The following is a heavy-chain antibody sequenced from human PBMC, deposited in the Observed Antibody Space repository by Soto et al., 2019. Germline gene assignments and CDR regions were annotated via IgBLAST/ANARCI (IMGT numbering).Heavy chain of an antibody. CDR3: ARVGYSSGCLDY. V-gene: IGHV1-8*01. CDR2: MNPNSGNT. D-gene: IGHD6-19*01. Sequence: ASVKVSCKASGYTFTSYDINWVRQATGQGLEWMGWMNPNSGNTGYAQKFQGRVTMTTDTSTSTAYMELRSLRSDDTAVYYCARVGYSSGCLDYWGQGTLVTVS. J-gene: IGHJ4*02. CDR1: GYTFTSYD.